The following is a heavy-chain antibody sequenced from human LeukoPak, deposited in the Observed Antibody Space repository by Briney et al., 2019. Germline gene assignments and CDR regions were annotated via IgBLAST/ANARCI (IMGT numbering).Heavy chain of an antibody. CDR3: AREGDAFDI. J-gene: IGHJ3*02. CDR2: MRQDGSEK. CDR1: GFTFSSYA. V-gene: IGHV3-7*01. Sequence: GGSLRLSCAASGFTFSSYAMSWVRQAPGKGLEWVANMRQDGSEKFYVDSMKGRFTISRDNAKNSLYLQMDSLRVEDTALYYCAREGDAFDIWGQGTMVTVSS.